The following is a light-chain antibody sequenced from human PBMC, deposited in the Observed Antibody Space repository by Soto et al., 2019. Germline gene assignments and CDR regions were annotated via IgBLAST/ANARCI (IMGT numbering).Light chain of an antibody. J-gene: IGKJ1*01. CDR2: GTS. V-gene: IGKV1-17*01. CDR1: QDIRTD. Sequence: DIQMTQSPSSLSASVGDRLTITCRASQDIRTDLVWFQQKPGKAPKRLIYGTSTLQSGVPSRFSGSGSGTDFTLTISSLQPEDFATYYCLQDNSYPRTFGQGTKVDIK. CDR3: LQDNSYPRT.